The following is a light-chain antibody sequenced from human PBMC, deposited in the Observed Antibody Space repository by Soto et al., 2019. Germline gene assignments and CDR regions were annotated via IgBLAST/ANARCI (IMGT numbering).Light chain of an antibody. CDR3: STSNDTLRRYV. Sequence: QSVLTQPPSASGTPGQMVSISCSGSTSNIGNHYVFWYQHLPGTAPKLLIFRNNQRPSGVPDRFSGSGSGTSASLAISGLQSEYTADYYCSTSNDTLRRYVFGTGSMVTVL. CDR2: RNN. J-gene: IGLJ1*01. V-gene: IGLV1-47*01. CDR1: TSNIGNHY.